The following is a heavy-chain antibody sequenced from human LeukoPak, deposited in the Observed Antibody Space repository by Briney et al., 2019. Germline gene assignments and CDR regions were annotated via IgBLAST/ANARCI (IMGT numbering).Heavy chain of an antibody. V-gene: IGHV3-30*18. J-gene: IGHJ6*02. D-gene: IGHD4-17*01. CDR3: AKDHIVTTVTTDYCYGMDV. CDR2: ISYDGSNK. CDR1: GFTFSSYG. Sequence: GGSLRLSCAASGFTFSSYGMHWVRQAPGKGLEWVAVISYDGSNKYYADSVKGRFTISRDNSKNTLYLQMNSLRAEDTAVYYCAKDHIVTTVTTDYCYGMDVWGQGTTVTVSS.